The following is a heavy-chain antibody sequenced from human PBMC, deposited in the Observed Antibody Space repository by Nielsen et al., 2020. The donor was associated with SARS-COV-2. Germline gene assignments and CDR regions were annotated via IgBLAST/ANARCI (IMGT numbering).Heavy chain of an antibody. CDR3: AKDLDYYDSKGY. D-gene: IGHD3-22*01. V-gene: IGHV3-9*01. CDR1: GFTFDYYA. J-gene: IGHJ4*02. CDR2: NSWNSGSI. Sequence: SLKISCAASGFTFDYYAMHWVRQAPGKGLEWVSGNSWNSGSIGYADSVKGRFTISRDNAKNSLYLQMNSLRAEDTALYYCAKDLDYYDSKGYWGQGTLVTVSS.